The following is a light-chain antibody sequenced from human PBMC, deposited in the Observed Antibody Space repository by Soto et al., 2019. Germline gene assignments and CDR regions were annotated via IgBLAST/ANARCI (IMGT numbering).Light chain of an antibody. CDR2: LNSDGSH. CDR1: SGHNNYA. V-gene: IGLV4-69*01. Sequence: QSVLTQSPSASASLGASVKLTCTLSSGHNNYAIAWHQQQPEKGTRYLMRLNSDGSHNKGDGIPDRFSGSSSGAERYLIISRHNSEEEADYYCQTWDAGILVFGTGTKLTVL. CDR3: QTWDAGILV. J-gene: IGLJ1*01.